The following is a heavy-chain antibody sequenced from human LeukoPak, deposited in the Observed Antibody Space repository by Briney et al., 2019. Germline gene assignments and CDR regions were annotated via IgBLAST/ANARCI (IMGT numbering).Heavy chain of an antibody. J-gene: IGHJ4*02. CDR3: ARDTTPKETSIHFDY. V-gene: IGHV4-59*12. Sequence: SETLSLTCTVSGGSISSYYWSWIRQPPGKGLEWIGYIYYSGSTNYNPSLKSRVTISKDTSKNQFSLKLSSVTAADTAVYFCARDTTPKETSIHFDYWGQGTLVTVSS. CDR2: IYYSGST. CDR1: GGSISSYY. D-gene: IGHD2/OR15-2a*01.